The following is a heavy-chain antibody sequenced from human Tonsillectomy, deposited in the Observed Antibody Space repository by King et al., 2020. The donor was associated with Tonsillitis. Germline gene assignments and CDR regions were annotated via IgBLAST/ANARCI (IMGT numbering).Heavy chain of an antibody. J-gene: IGHJ4*02. CDR2: IIPLFGTA. CDR3: ARDFDSSGYYYGY. Sequence: EQLVQSGAEVKKPGSSVKVSCKGSGGTFSSYALSWVRQAPGQGLEWMGGIIPLFGTANYAQKFQGRVTITADESTSTAYMELSSLRSGDTAVYYCARDFDSSGYYYGYWGQGTLVTVSS. V-gene: IGHV1-69*01. D-gene: IGHD3-22*01. CDR1: GGTFSSYA.